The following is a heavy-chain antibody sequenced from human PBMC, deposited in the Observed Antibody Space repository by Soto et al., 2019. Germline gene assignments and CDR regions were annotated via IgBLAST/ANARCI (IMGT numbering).Heavy chain of an antibody. J-gene: IGHJ5*02. Sequence: QVTLKESGPVLVKPTETLTLTCTVSGFSLSNARMGVSWIRQPPGKALEWLAHIFSNDEKSYSTSLKSRLTISKDTSKSQVVLTMTNMDPVDTATYYCARIQRGAYYDFWSGSSVRGNWFDPWGQGTLVTVSS. V-gene: IGHV2-26*01. D-gene: IGHD3-3*01. CDR2: IFSNDEK. CDR3: ARIQRGAYYDFWSGSSVRGNWFDP. CDR1: GFSLSNARMG.